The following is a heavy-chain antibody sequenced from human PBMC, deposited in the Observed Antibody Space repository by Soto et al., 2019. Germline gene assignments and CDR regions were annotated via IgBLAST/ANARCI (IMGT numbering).Heavy chain of an antibody. CDR1: GYTFTGYY. CDR2: INPNSGGT. J-gene: IGHJ6*02. CDR3: TRDGYSGYGYYYYGMDV. Sequence: QVQLVQSGAEVKKPGASVKVSCKASGYTFTGYYMHWVRQAPGQGLEWMGWINPNSGGTNYAQKFQGWVTMTRDTSIRTAYMELISLRSDDTAVYYCTRDGYSGYGYYYYGMDVWGQGTTVTVSS. V-gene: IGHV1-2*04. D-gene: IGHD5-12*01.